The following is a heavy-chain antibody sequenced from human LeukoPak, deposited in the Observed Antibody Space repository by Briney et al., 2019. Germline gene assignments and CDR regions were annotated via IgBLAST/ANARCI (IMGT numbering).Heavy chain of an antibody. CDR2: IKEDGSEK. CDR3: ARDLGQYYDTSDNWFDP. V-gene: IGHV3-7*01. D-gene: IGHD3-22*01. Sequence: GGSLRLSCAASEFTFSSYWMSWVRQAPGKGLEWVANIKEDGSEKYYVDSVKGRFTISRDNAKNSLYLQMNSLRAEDTAVYYCARDLGQYYDTSDNWFDPWGQGTLVTVSS. CDR1: EFTFSSYW. J-gene: IGHJ5*02.